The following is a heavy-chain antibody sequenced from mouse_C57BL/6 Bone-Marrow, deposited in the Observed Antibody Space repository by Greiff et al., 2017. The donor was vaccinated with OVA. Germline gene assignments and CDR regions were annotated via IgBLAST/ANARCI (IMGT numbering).Heavy chain of an antibody. V-gene: IGHV7-3*01. CDR3: ARYWDYGSSYGWYFDV. Sequence: EVQVVESGGGLVQPGGSLSLSCAASGFTFTDYYMSWVRQPPGKALEWLGFIRNKANGYTTEYSASVKGRFTISRDNSHSILYLQMNALRAEDSATYYCARYWDYGSSYGWYFDVWGTGTTVTVSS. CDR1: GFTFTDYY. D-gene: IGHD1-1*01. CDR2: IRNKANGYTT. J-gene: IGHJ1*03.